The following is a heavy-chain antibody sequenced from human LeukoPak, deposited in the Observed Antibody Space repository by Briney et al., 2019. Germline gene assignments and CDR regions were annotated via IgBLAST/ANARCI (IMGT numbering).Heavy chain of an antibody. CDR1: GGSISSYY. J-gene: IGHJ5*02. CDR2: IYYSGST. Sequence: SETLSLTCTVSGGSISSYYWSWIRQPPGKGLEWIGYIYYSGSTYYNPSLKSRVTISVDTSKNQFSLKLSSVTAADTAVYYCARVIYSGGSCSRFDPWGQGTLVTVSS. V-gene: IGHV4-59*12. CDR3: ARVIYSGGSCSRFDP. D-gene: IGHD2-15*01.